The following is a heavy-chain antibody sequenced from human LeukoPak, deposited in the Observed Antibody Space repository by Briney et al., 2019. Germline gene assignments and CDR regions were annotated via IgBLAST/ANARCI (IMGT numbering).Heavy chain of an antibody. CDR3: ARDGSGSSLDY. CDR1: GDSINNFY. Sequence: SETLSLTCTVFGDSINNFYWSWVRQPPGKGLEWIGYIYHNGNTNYNPSLKSRVTMSVDTSKNQCSLTLGSVTAADTAVYYCARDGSGSSLDYWGQGTLVTVSS. V-gene: IGHV4-59*01. D-gene: IGHD3-10*01. CDR2: IYHNGNT. J-gene: IGHJ4*02.